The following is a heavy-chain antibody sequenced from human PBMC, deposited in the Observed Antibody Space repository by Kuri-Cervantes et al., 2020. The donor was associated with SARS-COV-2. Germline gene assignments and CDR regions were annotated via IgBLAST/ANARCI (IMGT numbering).Heavy chain of an antibody. Sequence: SETLSLTCTVSGGSISSSIYYWGWIRQPPGKGLEWIGSIYYSGGTFYNPSLKSRVTISVDTSKHQFSLKLSSVTASDTAVYYCARSGDYGGYYFDYWGQGTLVTVSS. V-gene: IGHV4-39*01. CDR2: IYYSGGT. CDR1: GGSISSSIYY. J-gene: IGHJ4*02. CDR3: ARSGDYGGYYFDY. D-gene: IGHD4/OR15-4a*01.